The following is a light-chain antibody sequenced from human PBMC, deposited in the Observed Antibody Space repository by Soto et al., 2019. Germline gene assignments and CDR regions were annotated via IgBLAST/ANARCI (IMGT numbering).Light chain of an antibody. V-gene: IGKV1-5*01. CDR1: QSISSW. Sequence: DIQMTQSPSTLSASVGDRVTITCRASQSISSWLAWYQQKPGKVPKVLIYDASTLESGVPSRFSGSGSGTEFTLTISSLQPDDFATYYCQQYNGYLYTFGQGTKVDIK. CDR2: DAS. J-gene: IGKJ2*01. CDR3: QQYNGYLYT.